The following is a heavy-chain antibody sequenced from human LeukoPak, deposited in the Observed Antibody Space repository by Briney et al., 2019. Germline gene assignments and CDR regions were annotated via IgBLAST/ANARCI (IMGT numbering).Heavy chain of an antibody. J-gene: IGHJ4*02. D-gene: IGHD5-18*01. CDR1: GGSISSSSYY. Sequence: SETPSLTCTVSGGSISSSSYYWGWIRQPPGKGLEWIGSIYYSGSTYYNPSLKSRVTISVDTSKNQFSLKLSSVTAADTAVYYCARAVDTAMVLDYWGQGTLVTVSS. CDR3: ARAVDTAMVLDY. V-gene: IGHV4-39*01. CDR2: IYYSGST.